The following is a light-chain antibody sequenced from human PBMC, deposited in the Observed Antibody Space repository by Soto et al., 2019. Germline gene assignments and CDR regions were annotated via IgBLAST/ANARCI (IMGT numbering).Light chain of an antibody. V-gene: IGKV3-20*01. Sequence: DIVLTQSPGTLSLSPGERAALSCRARQSVSSSYLAWYQQKPGQAPRLLIYGASSRATGIPDRFSGSGSGTDFTLTISRLEPEDFAVYYCQQYDRSSLMYIFGQGTKLEIK. CDR3: QQYDRSSLMYI. CDR1: QSVSSSY. CDR2: GAS. J-gene: IGKJ2*01.